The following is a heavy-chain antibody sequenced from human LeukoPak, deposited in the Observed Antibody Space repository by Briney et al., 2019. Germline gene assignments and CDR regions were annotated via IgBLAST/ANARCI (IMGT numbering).Heavy chain of an antibody. CDR1: GGSISGYY. J-gene: IGHJ6*02. V-gene: IGHV4-34*01. Sequence: SETLSLTCTVSGGSISGYYWSWIRQPPGKGLEWIGEINHSGSTNYNPSLKSRVTISVDTSKNQFSLKLSSVTAADTAVYYCAGRGVPPWSYYYGMDVWGQGTTVTVSS. D-gene: IGHD3-10*01. CDR2: INHSGST. CDR3: AGRGVPPWSYYYGMDV.